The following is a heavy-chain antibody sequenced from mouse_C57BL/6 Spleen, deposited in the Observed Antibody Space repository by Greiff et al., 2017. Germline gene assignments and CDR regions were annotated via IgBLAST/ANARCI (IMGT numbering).Heavy chain of an antibody. Sequence: VQLQQPGAELVRPGSSVKLSCKASGYTFTSYWMHWVKQRPIQGLEWIGNIDPSDSETHYNQKFKDKATLTVDKSSSTAYMQLSSLTSEDSAVYYCARGITGDAMDYWGQGTSVTVSS. CDR1: GYTFTSYW. D-gene: IGHD2-4*01. J-gene: IGHJ4*01. CDR3: ARGITGDAMDY. V-gene: IGHV1-52*01. CDR2: IDPSDSET.